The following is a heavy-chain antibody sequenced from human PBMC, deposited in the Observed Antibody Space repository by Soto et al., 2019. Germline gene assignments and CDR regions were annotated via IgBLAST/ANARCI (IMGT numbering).Heavy chain of an antibody. CDR1: GLTFSDYW. V-gene: IGHV3-7*01. J-gene: IGHJ4*02. D-gene: IGHD2-15*01. CDR2: INPDGTER. CDR3: LSSTGY. Sequence: PGGSLRLSCAASGLTFSDYWMNWVRQAPGKGLEWVASINPDGTERYYVDSVKGRFSISRDNAQNSLDLQMNSLRVEDTALYYALSSTGYWGQGTLVTVSS.